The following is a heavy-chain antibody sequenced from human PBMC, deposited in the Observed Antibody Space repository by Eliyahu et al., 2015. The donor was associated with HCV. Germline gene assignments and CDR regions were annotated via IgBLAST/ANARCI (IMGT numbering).Heavy chain of an antibody. J-gene: IGHJ4*02. Sequence: EVQLVESGGGLVKPGGSLRLSCAASGFXFSSYSMNWVRQAPGKGLEWVSSISSSSSYIYYADSVKGRFTISRDNAKNSLYLQMNSLRAEDTAVYYCARTASDSSGWYYFDYWGQGTLVTVSS. CDR2: ISSSSSYI. CDR1: GFXFSSYS. V-gene: IGHV3-21*01. CDR3: ARTASDSSGWYYFDY. D-gene: IGHD6-19*01.